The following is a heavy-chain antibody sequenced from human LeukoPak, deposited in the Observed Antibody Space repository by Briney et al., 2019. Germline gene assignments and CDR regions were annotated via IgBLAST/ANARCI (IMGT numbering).Heavy chain of an antibody. CDR2: ISYDGSNK. V-gene: IGHV3-30*18. D-gene: IGHD6-13*01. Sequence: GRSLRLSCAASGFTFSSYGMHWVRQAPGKGLEWVAVISYDGSNKYYADSVKGRFTISRDNSKNTLYLQKNSLRAEDTAVYYCAKAWGELAAAGAFDIWGQGTMVTVSS. J-gene: IGHJ3*02. CDR1: GFTFSSYG. CDR3: AKAWGELAAAGAFDI.